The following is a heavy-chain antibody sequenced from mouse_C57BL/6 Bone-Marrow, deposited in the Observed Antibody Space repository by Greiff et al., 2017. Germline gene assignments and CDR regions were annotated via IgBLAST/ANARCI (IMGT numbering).Heavy chain of an antibody. CDR3: ARRGFPDY. Sequence: EVKLMESGGDLVKPGGSLKLSCAASGFTFSSYGMPWVRQTPDKRLEWVATISSGGSYTYYPDSVKGRFTISRDNAKNTLYLQMSSLKSEDTAMYYCARRGFPDYWGQGTTLTVSS. CDR1: GFTFSSYG. V-gene: IGHV5-6*02. J-gene: IGHJ2*01. CDR2: ISSGGSYT.